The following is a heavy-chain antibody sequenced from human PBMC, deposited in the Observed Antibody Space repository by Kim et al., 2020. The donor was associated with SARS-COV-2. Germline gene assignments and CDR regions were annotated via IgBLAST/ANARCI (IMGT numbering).Heavy chain of an antibody. CDR2: ISWNSGSI. J-gene: IGHJ4*02. Sequence: GGSLRLSCAASGFTFDEYAMHWVRQAPGKGLEWVSGISWNSGSIGYADSVKGRFTISRDNAKNSLYLQMNSLRAEDTALYYCAKDLTTVTTYYFDYWGQG. D-gene: IGHD4-17*01. V-gene: IGHV3-9*01. CDR3: AKDLTTVTTYYFDY. CDR1: GFTFDEYA.